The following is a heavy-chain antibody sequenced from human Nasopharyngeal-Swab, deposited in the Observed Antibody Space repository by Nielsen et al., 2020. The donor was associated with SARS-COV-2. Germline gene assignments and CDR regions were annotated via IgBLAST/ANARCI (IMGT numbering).Heavy chain of an antibody. CDR2: TYYRSQWNY. V-gene: IGHV6-1*01. CDR1: GDSVSNNRAA. CDR3: ARIQQQLPGIV. Sequence: SQTLSLTRAISGDSVSNNRAAWSWIRPSPQRGLEWLGRTYYRSQWNYDYADSVRGRVTVNTDTSRNQVSLHLNSVTPEDTAVYYCARIQQQLPGIVWGQGTMVIVAS. J-gene: IGHJ3*01. D-gene: IGHD6-13*01.